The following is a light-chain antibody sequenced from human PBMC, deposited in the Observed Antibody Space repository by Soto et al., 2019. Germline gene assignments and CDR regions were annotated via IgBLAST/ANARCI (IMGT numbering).Light chain of an antibody. J-gene: IGLJ1*01. CDR1: SSDVGGYNY. CDR3: SSYEGSTRYV. Sequence: QSVLTQPPSASGSPGQSVTISCTGSSSDVGGYNYVSWYQQHPGKAPKLMIYEVSKRPSGVPDRFSGSKSGNTASLTVSGLQAEDEADYYCSSYEGSTRYVFGTGTKAPS. V-gene: IGLV2-8*01. CDR2: EVS.